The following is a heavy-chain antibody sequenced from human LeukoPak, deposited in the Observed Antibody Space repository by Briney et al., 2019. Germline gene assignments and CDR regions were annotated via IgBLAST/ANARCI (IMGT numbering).Heavy chain of an antibody. J-gene: IGHJ4*02. CDR3: ASPTSNIVVVVAAFDY. Sequence: GGSLRLSCAASGFTFSNYAMSWVRQAPGKGLEWVSTVGGSGDTTHYADSVKGRFTISRDNSKNTLYLQMNSLRAEDTAVYYCASPTSNIVVVVAAFDYWGQGTLVTVSS. CDR1: GFTFSNYA. D-gene: IGHD2-15*01. V-gene: IGHV3-23*01. CDR2: VGGSGDTT.